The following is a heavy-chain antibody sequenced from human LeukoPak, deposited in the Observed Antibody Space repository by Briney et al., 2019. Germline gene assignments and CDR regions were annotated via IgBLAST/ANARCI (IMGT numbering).Heavy chain of an antibody. D-gene: IGHD1-20*01. J-gene: IGHJ4*02. CDR2: IYPGDSDT. CDR1: GYSFTSYW. V-gene: IGHV5-51*01. CDR3: ARQNKRYNWNDVCFDY. Sequence: GESLKISCKGSGYSFTSYWIGWVRQMPGKGLEGMGIIYPGDSDTRYRPSFQGQVTISADKSIRTAYLQWSSLKASDTAMYYCARQNKRYNWNDVCFDYWGQGTLVTVSS.